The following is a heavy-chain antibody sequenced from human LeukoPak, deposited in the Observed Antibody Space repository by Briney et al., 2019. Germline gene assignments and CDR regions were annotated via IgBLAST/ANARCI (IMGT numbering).Heavy chain of an antibody. D-gene: IGHD2-15*01. Sequence: ASVKVSCKVSGYTLTELSMNWVRQAPGQGLEWMGWINPNSGGTNYAQKFQGRVTMTRDTSISTAYMELTRLRSDDTAVYYCANSGGEEDDAFDIWGQGTMVTVSS. CDR2: INPNSGGT. CDR1: GYTLTELS. J-gene: IGHJ3*02. CDR3: ANSGGEEDDAFDI. V-gene: IGHV1-2*02.